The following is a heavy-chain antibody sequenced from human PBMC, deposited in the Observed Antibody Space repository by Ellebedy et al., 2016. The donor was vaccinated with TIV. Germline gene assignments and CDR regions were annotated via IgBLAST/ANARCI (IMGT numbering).Heavy chain of an antibody. Sequence: GESLKISCAASGFSVSNNYMSWVRQAAGKGLEWVSVIYDSGATHYADSVKGRFTISRDNSKNTLYLQMDDLRAEDTAVYHCAREAHSSGWCYIDSWGQGTLVTVSS. CDR2: IYDSGAT. CDR1: GFSVSNNY. V-gene: IGHV3-53*01. D-gene: IGHD6-19*01. J-gene: IGHJ4*02. CDR3: AREAHSSGWCYIDS.